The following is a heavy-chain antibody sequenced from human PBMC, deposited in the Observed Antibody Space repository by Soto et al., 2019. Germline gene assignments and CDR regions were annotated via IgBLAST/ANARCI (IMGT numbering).Heavy chain of an antibody. J-gene: IGHJ4*02. V-gene: IGHV3-23*01. CDR1: GFPFSDYA. D-gene: IGHD3-16*01. CDR3: GKDVEGYLMGVPDF. CDR2: ISGNGGDT. Sequence: VQLLESGGGLVQPGGSVRLSCEASGFPFSDYAMSWVRQAPGKGLEWVSAISGNGGDTTYADSVRGRYTISRDNSRDTVYLQMNSLSADDTAVYYCGKDVEGYLMGVPDFWGQGTLVTVSS.